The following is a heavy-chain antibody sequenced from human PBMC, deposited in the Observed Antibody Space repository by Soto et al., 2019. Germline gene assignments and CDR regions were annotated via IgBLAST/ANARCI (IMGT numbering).Heavy chain of an antibody. Sequence: ASVKVSCKVSGYTLTELSMHWVRQAPGKGLEWMGGFDPEDGETIYAQKFQGRVTMTEDTSTDTAYMELSSLRSEDTAVYYCAREFPRDSLYYDFWSGYYAFDIWGQGTVVTVSS. D-gene: IGHD3-3*01. CDR2: FDPEDGET. V-gene: IGHV1-24*01. CDR1: GYTLTELS. J-gene: IGHJ3*02. CDR3: AREFPRDSLYYDFWSGYYAFDI.